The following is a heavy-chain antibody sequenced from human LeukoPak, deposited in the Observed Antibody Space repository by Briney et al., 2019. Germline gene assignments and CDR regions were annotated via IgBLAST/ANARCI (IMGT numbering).Heavy chain of an antibody. Sequence: RGSTNYNPSLKSRVTISVDTSLNQFSLKLTSVTAADTAVYYCARDYYDSSGYHAFDIWGQGTMVTVSS. V-gene: IGHV4-59*01. CDR3: ARDYYDSSGYHAFDI. CDR2: RGST. D-gene: IGHD3-22*01. J-gene: IGHJ3*02.